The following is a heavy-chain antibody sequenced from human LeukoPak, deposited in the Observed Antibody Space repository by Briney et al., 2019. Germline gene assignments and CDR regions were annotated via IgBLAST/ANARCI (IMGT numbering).Heavy chain of an antibody. V-gene: IGHV4-59*08. J-gene: IGHJ4*02. CDR2: IYYSGST. D-gene: IGHD3-3*01. CDR1: GGSISGYY. Sequence: SETLSLTCTVSGGSISGYYWSWIRQPPGKGLEWIGYIYYSGSTNYNPSLKSRVTISVDTSKNQFSLKLSSVTAADTAVYYCASLLPNYYDFWSGSFDYWGQGTLVTVSS. CDR3: ASLLPNYYDFWSGSFDY.